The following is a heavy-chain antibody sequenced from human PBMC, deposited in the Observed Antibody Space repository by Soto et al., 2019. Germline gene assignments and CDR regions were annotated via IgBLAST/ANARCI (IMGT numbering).Heavy chain of an antibody. V-gene: IGHV3-21*01. CDR1: GFTFNSYS. CDR3: ARYDAFKAFDL. Sequence: GGSLRLSCAASGFTFNSYSVNWVRQAPGKGLEWVASISSGSVHIDFADSVKGRFTISRDDVTNSVSLQMDSLRVEDTGIYYCARYDAFKAFDLWGQGTMVNVSS. D-gene: IGHD1-1*01. J-gene: IGHJ3*01. CDR2: ISSGSVHI.